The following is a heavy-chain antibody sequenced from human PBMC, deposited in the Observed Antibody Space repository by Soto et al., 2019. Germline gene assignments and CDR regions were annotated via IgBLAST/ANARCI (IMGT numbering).Heavy chain of an antibody. CDR3: ASERSWSREY. V-gene: IGHV1-8*01. J-gene: IGHJ4*02. CDR2: MNPNSGNT. CDR1: GYTFTSYD. Sequence: QVQLVQSGAEVKKPGASVKVSCKASGYTFTSYDINWVRQATGQGLEWMGWMNPNSGNTGYAQKFQGRVTMTRNTPLSTAYLELSSLRSGAPSVYYCASERSWSREYRGQGTLVTVSS. D-gene: IGHD1-26*01.